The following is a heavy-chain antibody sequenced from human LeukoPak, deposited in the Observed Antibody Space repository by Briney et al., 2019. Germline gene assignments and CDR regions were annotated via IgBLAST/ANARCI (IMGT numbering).Heavy chain of an antibody. V-gene: IGHV4-34*01. J-gene: IGHJ4*02. D-gene: IGHD6-6*01. CDR2: INHSGST. CDR3: ARGRDSSSGKKHFDY. Sequence: SETLSLTCAVYGGSFSGYYWSWIRQPPGKGLEWIGEINHSGSTNYNPSLESRVTISVDTSKNQFSLKLSSVTAADTAVYYCARGRDSSSGKKHFDYWGQGTLVTVSS. CDR1: GGSFSGYY.